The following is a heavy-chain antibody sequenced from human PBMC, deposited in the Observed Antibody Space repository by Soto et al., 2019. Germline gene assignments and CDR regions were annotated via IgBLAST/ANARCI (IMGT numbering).Heavy chain of an antibody. Sequence: GGSLRLSCAASGFRFSSNGMSWVRQAPGKGLEWISYISDSSGSRYYADSVKGRFTISRDNAKNSLYLQMNSLRAEDSAIYYCVRGNYEKSIDYWGQGTLVTVSS. V-gene: IGHV3-48*01. J-gene: IGHJ4*02. CDR2: ISDSSGSR. CDR1: GFRFSSNG. CDR3: VRGNYEKSIDY. D-gene: IGHD3-22*01.